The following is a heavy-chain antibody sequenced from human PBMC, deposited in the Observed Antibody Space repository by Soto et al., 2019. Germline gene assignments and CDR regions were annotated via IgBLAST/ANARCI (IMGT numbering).Heavy chain of an antibody. D-gene: IGHD1-26*01. CDR2: ISAYNGNT. J-gene: IGHJ4*02. V-gene: IGHV1-18*01. CDR3: ARREVGTTLDFDY. CDR1: GYTFSSYG. Sequence: QVQLVQSGAEVKKPGASVKVSCKASGYTFSSYGISWVRQAPGQGLEWMGWISAYNGNTKYAQKLQGRVTMITDTSKSTAYMELRRLSSDDTDVYYCARREVGTTLDFDYWVQGTLVTVSA.